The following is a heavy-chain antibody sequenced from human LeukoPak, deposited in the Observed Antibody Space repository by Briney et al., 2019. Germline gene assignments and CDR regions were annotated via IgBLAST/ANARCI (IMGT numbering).Heavy chain of an antibody. CDR2: ISGSGGST. V-gene: IGHV3-23*01. J-gene: IGHJ3*02. CDR1: GFTFSSNA. D-gene: IGHD3-10*01. CDR3: ATGLRGVIIIAAFDI. Sequence: GGSLRLSCAASGFTFSSNAMSWVRQAPGKGLEWVSAISGSGGSTYYADSVKGRFTISRDNSKNTLYLQMNSLRAEDTAVYYCATGLRGVIIIAAFDIWGQGTMVTVSS.